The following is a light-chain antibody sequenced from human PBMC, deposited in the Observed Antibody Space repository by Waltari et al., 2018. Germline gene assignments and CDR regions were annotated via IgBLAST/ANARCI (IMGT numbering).Light chain of an antibody. CDR3: QQGSILPLT. CDR2: DTS. CDR1: GSVSNY. J-gene: IGKJ4*01. Sequence: EVVLTQSPVTLSLATGERATLSCRASGSVSNYLAWYQQKPGQSPRLLIYDTSKRATGIPARFSGSGYGTDFTLTINNLEAEDFALYYCQQGSILPLTFGGGTNVEIK. V-gene: IGKV3-11*01.